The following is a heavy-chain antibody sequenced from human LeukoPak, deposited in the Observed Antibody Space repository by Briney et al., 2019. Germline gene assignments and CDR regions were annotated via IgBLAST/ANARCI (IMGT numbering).Heavy chain of an antibody. Sequence: SETLSLTCTVSGGSISSYYWSWIRQPPGKGLEWIGYIYTSGSTNYNPSLKSRVTISVDTSKNQFSLKLSSVTAADTAVYYCARKVRWSGNWSDPWGQGTLVTVSS. J-gene: IGHJ5*02. D-gene: IGHD2-15*01. CDR2: IYTSGST. CDR3: ARKVRWSGNWSDP. CDR1: GGSISSYY. V-gene: IGHV4-4*09.